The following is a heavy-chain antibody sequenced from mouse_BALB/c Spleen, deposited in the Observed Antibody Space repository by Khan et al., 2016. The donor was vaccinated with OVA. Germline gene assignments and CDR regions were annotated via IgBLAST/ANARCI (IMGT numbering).Heavy chain of an antibody. J-gene: IGHJ3*01. Sequence: QVQLKESGAELAKPGASVKMSCKASGYTFTNYWMHWVKQRPGQGLEWIGYINPSTGYTEYNQKFKDKATLTADKSSSTAYMQLRSLTSKDSAVYYCVNHGSSAAWFTYWGQGTLVTVSA. CDR2: INPSTGYT. D-gene: IGHD1-1*01. V-gene: IGHV1-7*01. CDR3: VNHGSSAAWFTY. CDR1: GYTFTNYW.